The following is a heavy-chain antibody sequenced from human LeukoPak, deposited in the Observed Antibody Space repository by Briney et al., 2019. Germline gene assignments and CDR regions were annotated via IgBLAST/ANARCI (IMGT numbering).Heavy chain of an antibody. D-gene: IGHD3/OR15-3a*01. J-gene: IGHJ4*02. Sequence: AGSLRLSCAASGFAFSDYYMIWIRQAPGKGLEWLGYISGSGSFTNYADSVKGRFNISRDTAKESVYLQMNSLRAEDTALYYCARDLSWRTGSLDYWGQGTMVTVSS. V-gene: IGHV3-11*05. CDR2: ISGSGSFT. CDR3: ARDLSWRTGSLDY. CDR1: GFAFSDYY.